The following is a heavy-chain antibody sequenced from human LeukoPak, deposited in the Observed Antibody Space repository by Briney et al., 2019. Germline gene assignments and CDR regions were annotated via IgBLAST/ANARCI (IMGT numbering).Heavy chain of an antibody. CDR2: IYYSGST. D-gene: IGHD3-10*01. J-gene: IGHJ6*03. Sequence: NPSETLSLTCTVSGGSISSSSYYWGWIRQPPGKGLEWIGSIYYSGSTYYNPSLKSRVTMSVDTSKNQFSLKLSSVTAADTAVYYCARHRDYYYYYMDVWGKGTTVTISS. CDR1: GGSISSSSYY. V-gene: IGHV4-39*01. CDR3: ARHRDYYYYYMDV.